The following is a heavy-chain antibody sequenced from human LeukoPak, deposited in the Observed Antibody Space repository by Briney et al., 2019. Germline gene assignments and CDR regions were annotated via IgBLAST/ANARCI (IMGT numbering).Heavy chain of an antibody. CDR2: IWYDGSNK. CDR1: GFTFSSYG. D-gene: IGHD3-22*01. CDR3: ARGTGIVVVTSWFDP. V-gene: IGHV3-33*01. Sequence: PGGSLRLSRAASGFTFSSYGMHWVRQAPGKGLEWVAVIWYDGSNKYYADSVKGRFTISRDNSKNTLYLQMNSLRAEDTAVYYCARGTGIVVVTSWFDPWGQGTLVTVSS. J-gene: IGHJ5*02.